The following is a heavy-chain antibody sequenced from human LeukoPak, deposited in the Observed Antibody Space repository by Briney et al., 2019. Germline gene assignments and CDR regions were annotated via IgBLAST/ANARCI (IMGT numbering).Heavy chain of an antibody. D-gene: IGHD3-16*01. V-gene: IGHV3-7*03. J-gene: IGHJ6*02. CDR1: GFIFSSYW. CDR2: INHNGNVN. CDR3: ARGGGLDV. Sequence: GGSLRLSCAASGFIFSSYWMNWARQAPGKGLEWVASINHNGNVNYYVDSVKGRFTISRDNAKNSLYLQMSNLRAEDTAVYFCARGGGLDVWGLGATVTVSS.